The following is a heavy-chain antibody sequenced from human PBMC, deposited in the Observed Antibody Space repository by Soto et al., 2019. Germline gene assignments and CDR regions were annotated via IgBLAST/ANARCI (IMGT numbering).Heavy chain of an antibody. CDR3: ASGPGGWFDP. D-gene: IGHD3-10*01. V-gene: IGHV1-18*01. J-gene: IGHJ5*02. Sequence: ASVKVSCKASGYTFTSYGISWVRQAPGQGLEWMGWISAYNGNTNYAQKLQGRVTITRDKSASTVYMELSSLRSDDTAVYYCASGPGGWFDPWGQGTLVTSPQ. CDR2: ISAYNGNT. CDR1: GYTFTSYG.